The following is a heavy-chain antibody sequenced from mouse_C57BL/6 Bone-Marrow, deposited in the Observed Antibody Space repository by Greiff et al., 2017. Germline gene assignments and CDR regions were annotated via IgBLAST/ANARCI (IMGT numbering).Heavy chain of an antibody. CDR1: GYAFTNYL. J-gene: IGHJ3*01. V-gene: IGHV1-54*01. CDR2: INPGSGGT. Sequence: QVQLQQSGAELVRPGTSVKVSCKASGYAFTNYLIEWVKQRPGQGLEWIGVINPGSGGTNYNEKFKGKGTLTTDKSSVTAYMRRSSQAAEDSAVCFSAGGFAYWGQGTLVTVSA. CDR3: AGGFAY.